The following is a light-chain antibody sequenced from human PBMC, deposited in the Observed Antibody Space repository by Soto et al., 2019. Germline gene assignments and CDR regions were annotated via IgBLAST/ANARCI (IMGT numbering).Light chain of an antibody. V-gene: IGKV3-20*01. CDR2: GAS. CDR1: QSVSSN. CDR3: RQYGYSLGFA. J-gene: IGKJ4*01. Sequence: EIVLTQSPGTLSLSPGERATLSCRASQSVSSNLAWYQQKPGQAPRLLIYGASTRATGIPARFSGSGSGTDFTLTISRLEPEDFAVYYCRQYGYSLGFAFGGGTKVDIK.